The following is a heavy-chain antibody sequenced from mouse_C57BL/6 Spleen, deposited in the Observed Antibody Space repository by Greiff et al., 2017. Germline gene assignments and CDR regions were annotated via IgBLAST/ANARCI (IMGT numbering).Heavy chain of an antibody. V-gene: IGHV1-64*01. CDR3: ARGGNGVFDY. CDR1: GYTFTSYR. Sequence: QVQLQQSGPELVKPGASVKLSCKASGYTFTSYRMHWVKQRHGPGLEWIGMIHPNSGSTNYNQKFKSKATLTVDKSSSPAYMQLSSLTSEDSAVYYCARGGNGVFDYWGQGTTLTVSS. D-gene: IGHD1-2*01. J-gene: IGHJ2*01. CDR2: IHPNSGST.